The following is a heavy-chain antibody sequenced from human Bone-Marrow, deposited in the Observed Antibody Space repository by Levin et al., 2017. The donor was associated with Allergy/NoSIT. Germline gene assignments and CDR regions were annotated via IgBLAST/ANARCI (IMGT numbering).Heavy chain of an antibody. D-gene: IGHD6-19*01. CDR3: ARGRMQWLGFFDP. Sequence: HGESLKISCAASGFTFSSYGMHWVRQAPGKGLEWVAVIWYDGSNKYYADSVKGRFTISRDNSKNTLYLQMNSLRAEDTAVYYCARGRMQWLGFFDPWGQGTLVTVSS. CDR2: IWYDGSNK. CDR1: GFTFSSYG. V-gene: IGHV3-33*01. J-gene: IGHJ5*02.